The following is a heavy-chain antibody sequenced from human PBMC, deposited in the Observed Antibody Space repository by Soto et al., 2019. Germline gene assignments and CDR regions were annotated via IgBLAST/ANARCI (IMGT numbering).Heavy chain of an antibody. J-gene: IGHJ4*02. CDR1: GFTFSSYW. CDR2: INSDGSAT. D-gene: IGHD2-21*02. CDR3: ARVETCSATACYSVFDS. Sequence: EVQLVESGGGLVQPGESLRLSCAASGFTFSSYWMHWVRQVPGKGLVWVSRINSDGSATTYADSVKGRFTISRDNAKNTLYLQINSLRAEDTAVYYCARVETCSATACYSVFDSWGQGTLVTVSS. V-gene: IGHV3-74*03.